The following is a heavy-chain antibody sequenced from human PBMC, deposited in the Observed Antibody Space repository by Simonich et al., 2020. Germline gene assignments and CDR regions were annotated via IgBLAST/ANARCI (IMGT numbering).Heavy chain of an antibody. CDR3: ARDGLGTAYYYYMDV. Sequence: EVQLVESGGGLVQPGGSLRLSCAASGFNFSSYWMSWVRQAPGKGLEWVAKIKQDGSEKYYVDSVKGRFTISRDNAKYSLYLQMNSLRAEDTAVYYCARDGLGTAYYYYMDVWGKGTTVTVSS. D-gene: IGHD7-27*01. CDR1: GFNFSSYW. J-gene: IGHJ6*03. CDR2: IKQDGSEK. V-gene: IGHV3-7*01.